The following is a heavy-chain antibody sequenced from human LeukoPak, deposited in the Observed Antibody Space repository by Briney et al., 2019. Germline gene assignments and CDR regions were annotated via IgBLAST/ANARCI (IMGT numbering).Heavy chain of an antibody. D-gene: IGHD3-3*01. CDR3: AREGSADFWSGYYTESPSAADY. Sequence: ASVKVSCKASGYTFTSYYMHWVRQAPGQGLEWVGIINPSGGSTSYAQKFQGRVTMTRDTSTSTVYMELSSLRSEDTAVYYCAREGSADFWSGYYTESPSAADYWGQGTLVTVSS. CDR2: INPSGGST. V-gene: IGHV1-46*01. J-gene: IGHJ4*02. CDR1: GYTFTSYY.